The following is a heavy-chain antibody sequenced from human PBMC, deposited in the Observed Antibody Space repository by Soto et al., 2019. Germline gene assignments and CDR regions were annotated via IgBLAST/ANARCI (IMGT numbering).Heavy chain of an antibody. CDR1: GGSVSIGRCY. Sequence: SDTLSLTATVTGGSVSIGRCYWSCILQPPGEGLEWIGYIYYSGSTNYNPSLQRRHTISVDTAKNQFSPKLSSVTAAETAVHFCARVNIEDFDSWGQGTLVTVSS. V-gene: IGHV4-61*01. CDR2: IYYSGST. J-gene: IGHJ4*02. CDR3: ARVNIEDFDS.